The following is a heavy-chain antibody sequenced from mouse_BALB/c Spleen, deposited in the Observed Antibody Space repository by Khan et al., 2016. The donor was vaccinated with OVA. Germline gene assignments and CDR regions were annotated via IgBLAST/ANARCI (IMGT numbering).Heavy chain of an antibody. D-gene: IGHD3-2*01. V-gene: IGHV1S81*02. CDR2: INPSNGGT. Sequence: QVQLKQSGAELVKPGASVKLSCKASDYTFTSYYMYWLKQRPGQGLEWIGEINPSNGGTNFNENFKSKATLTVDKSSSTAYMQLSSLTSEDSAVYYGTRRGTARATLWFAYWGQGTLVTVSA. CDR1: DYTFTSYY. J-gene: IGHJ3*01. CDR3: TRRGTARATLWFAY.